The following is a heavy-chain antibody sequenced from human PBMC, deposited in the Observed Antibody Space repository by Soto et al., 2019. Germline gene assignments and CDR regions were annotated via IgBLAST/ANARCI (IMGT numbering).Heavy chain of an antibody. CDR3: AKLRGVALEDFDH. Sequence: QVQLVESGGGVVQPGRSLRLSCAASGFTFNSHALHWVRQAPGKGLEWVATVSSDGRSKFYPDSVKGRFTGSRDNSKNTLYLQINRLRGEDTAVYYCAKLRGVALEDFDHWGQDTLVTVSS. J-gene: IGHJ4*02. D-gene: IGHD1-1*01. V-gene: IGHV3-30*18. CDR2: VSSDGRSK. CDR1: GFTFNSHA.